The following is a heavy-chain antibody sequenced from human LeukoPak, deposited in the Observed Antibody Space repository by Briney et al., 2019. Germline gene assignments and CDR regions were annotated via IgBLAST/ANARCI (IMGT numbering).Heavy chain of an antibody. CDR3: AKVRDTRDRYKDAFDI. CDR2: ITGTGGST. J-gene: IGHJ3*02. CDR1: GFTVSSNY. D-gene: IGHD1-1*01. V-gene: IGHV3-23*01. Sequence: GGSLRLSCAASGFTVSSNYMSWVRQAPGKGLEWVSAITGTGGSTYYAASVKGRFTVSRDNSKNTLYLQMSSLRAEDTAMYYCAKVRDTRDRYKDAFDIWGQGTRVTVSS.